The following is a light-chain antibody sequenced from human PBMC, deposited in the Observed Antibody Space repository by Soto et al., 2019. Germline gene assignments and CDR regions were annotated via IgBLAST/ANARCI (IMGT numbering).Light chain of an antibody. V-gene: IGKV3-15*01. Sequence: EIVMTQSPATLSVSPGERATLSCRASQSVSGNLAWYQQKPGQAPRLLIYAASTRATGIPARFSGSGSGTEFTRTISSLQSEDFAVYYCQQYNNWPPITVGPGTKVDIK. CDR2: AAS. J-gene: IGKJ3*01. CDR1: QSVSGN. CDR3: QQYNNWPPIT.